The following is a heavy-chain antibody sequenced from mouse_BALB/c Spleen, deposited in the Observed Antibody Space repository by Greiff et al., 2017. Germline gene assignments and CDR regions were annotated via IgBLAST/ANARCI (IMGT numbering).Heavy chain of an antibody. CDR3: ARVGLARNPYFDY. J-gene: IGHJ2*01. V-gene: IGHV2-6-7*01. Sequence: QVQLQQSGPGLVAPSQSLSITCTVSGFSLTGYGVNWVRQPPGKGLEWLGMIWGDGSTDYNSALKSRLSISKDNSKSQVFLKMNSLQTDDTARYYCARVGLARNPYFDYWGQGTTLTVAS. CDR2: IWGDGST. D-gene: IGHD4-1*01. CDR1: GFSLTGYG.